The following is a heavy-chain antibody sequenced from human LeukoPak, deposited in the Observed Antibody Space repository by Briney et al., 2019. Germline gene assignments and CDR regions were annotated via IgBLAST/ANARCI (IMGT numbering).Heavy chain of an antibody. Sequence: GASVKVSCKASGYTFTSYGISWVRQAPGKGLEWMGGFDPEDGETIYAQKFQGRVTMTEDTSTDTAYMELSSLRSEDTAVYYCATEALVGQTYGGNSGWFDPWGQGTLVTVSS. V-gene: IGHV1-24*01. D-gene: IGHD4-23*01. CDR3: ATEALVGQTYGGNSGWFDP. CDR1: GYTFTSYG. J-gene: IGHJ5*02. CDR2: FDPEDGET.